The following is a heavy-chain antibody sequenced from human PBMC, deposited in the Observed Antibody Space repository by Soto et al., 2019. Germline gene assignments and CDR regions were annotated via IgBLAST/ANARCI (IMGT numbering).Heavy chain of an antibody. CDR2: ISWNSGSI. CDR3: AKTIGEGAFDY. J-gene: IGHJ4*02. D-gene: IGHD1-26*01. Sequence: GGSLRLSCAASGFTFDDYAMGWVRQGPGKGLEWVSSISWNSGSIGYADSVKGRFTISRDNARNSLYLQMNSLRAEDTAFYYWAKTIGEGAFDYWGQGTLVTVSS. V-gene: IGHV3-9*01. CDR1: GFTFDDYA.